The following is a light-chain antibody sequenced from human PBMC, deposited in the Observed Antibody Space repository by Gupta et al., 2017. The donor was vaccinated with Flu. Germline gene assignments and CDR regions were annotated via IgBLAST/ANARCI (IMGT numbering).Light chain of an antibody. CDR2: LEGSGSY. J-gene: IGLJ3*02. CDR3: ETWDSNPWV. CDR1: SGHSSYI. V-gene: IGLV4-60*03. Sequence: VKLTCTLSSGHSSYIIAWHQQQPGKAPRYLMKLEGSGSYNKGSGVPDRFSGSSSGADRYLTISNLQSEDEADYYCETWDSNPWVFGGGTKLTVL.